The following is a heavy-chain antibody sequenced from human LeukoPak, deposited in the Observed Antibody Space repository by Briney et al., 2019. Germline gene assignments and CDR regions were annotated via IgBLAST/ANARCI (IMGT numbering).Heavy chain of an antibody. CDR3: ARQEYCSGGSCYTWFDP. D-gene: IGHD2-15*01. CDR1: GYSINNYW. Sequence: LGESLEISCKGSGYSINNYWIAWVRQMPGKGLEWMGIIYPADSDIRYSPSFQGQVTISADKSISTAYLQWNSLKASDTAMYHCARQEYCSGGSCYTWFDPWGQGTLVTVSS. J-gene: IGHJ5*02. V-gene: IGHV5-51*01. CDR2: IYPADSDI.